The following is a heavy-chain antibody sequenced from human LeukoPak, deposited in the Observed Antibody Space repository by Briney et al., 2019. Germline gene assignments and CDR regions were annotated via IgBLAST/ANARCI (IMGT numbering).Heavy chain of an antibody. CDR1: GFTFSSYA. V-gene: IGHV3-30-3*01. CDR3: ARDRLVVVVAVNGMDV. CDR2: ISYDGSNK. J-gene: IGHJ6*02. Sequence: PGGSLRLSCAASGFTFSSYAMHWVRQAPGKGLEGVAVISYDGSNKYYADSVKGRFTISRDNSKNTLYLQMNSLRAEDTAVYYCARDRLVVVVAVNGMDVWGQGTTVTVSS. D-gene: IGHD2-15*01.